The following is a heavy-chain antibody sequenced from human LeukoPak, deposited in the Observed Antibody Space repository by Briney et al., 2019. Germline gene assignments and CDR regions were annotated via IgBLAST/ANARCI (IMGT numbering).Heavy chain of an antibody. CDR3: ATQVGATHHDACDI. J-gene: IGHJ3*02. Sequence: GASVKVSCKVSGYTLSELSMHWVRQAPGKGLEWMGGFDPEDGETIYAQKFQGRVTMTGDTSTDTAYMELSSLRTEDTAVYYLATQVGATHHDACDIWGPGKIVTVSS. D-gene: IGHD1-26*01. CDR1: GYTLSELS. V-gene: IGHV1-24*01. CDR2: FDPEDGET.